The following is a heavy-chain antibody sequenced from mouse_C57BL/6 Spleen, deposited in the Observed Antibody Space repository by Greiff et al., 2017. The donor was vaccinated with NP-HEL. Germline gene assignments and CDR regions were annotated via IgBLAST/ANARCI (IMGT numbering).Heavy chain of an antibody. CDR1: GYTFTSYW. J-gene: IGHJ3*01. CDR3: ARHDYDGGTY. D-gene: IGHD2-4*01. Sequence: QVQLKQPGAELVMPGASVKLSCKASGYTFTSYWMHWVKQRPGQGLEWIGEIDPSDSYTNYNQKFKGKSTLTVDKSSSTAYMQLSSLTSEDSAVYYCARHDYDGGTYWGQGTLVTVSA. V-gene: IGHV1-69*01. CDR2: IDPSDSYT.